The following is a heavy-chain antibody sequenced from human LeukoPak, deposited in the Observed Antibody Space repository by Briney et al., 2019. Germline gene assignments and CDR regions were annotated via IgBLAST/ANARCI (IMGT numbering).Heavy chain of an antibody. CDR1: EFDFDDYW. CDR2: VYPAGSYI. J-gene: IGHJ5*02. CDR3: ARRKYFDTYLDP. V-gene: IGHV5-51*01. Sequence: GESLKISCKGPEFDFDDYWIGWVRQVPGRGLEWMGIVYPAGSYIHYSPSFQGRVSISVDRSVSTAYLQWTSLKASDSGIYFCARRKYFDTYLDPWGQGTLDTVSS. D-gene: IGHD3-9*01.